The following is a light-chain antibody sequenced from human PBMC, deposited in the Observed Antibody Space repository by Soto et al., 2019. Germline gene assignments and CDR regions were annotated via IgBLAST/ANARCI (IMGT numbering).Light chain of an antibody. Sequence: DILMRQSPSSLSATVVDRVTITCRASQSSSTYLNWYQQKPGKAPNLLIYAASSLQSGVPSRFRGSGSGTDLTLSISDLQPEDFATYYRQQSYKTQPTFGGGTKVEIK. CDR2: AAS. CDR1: QSSSTY. CDR3: QQSYKTQPT. J-gene: IGKJ4*01. V-gene: IGKV1-39*01.